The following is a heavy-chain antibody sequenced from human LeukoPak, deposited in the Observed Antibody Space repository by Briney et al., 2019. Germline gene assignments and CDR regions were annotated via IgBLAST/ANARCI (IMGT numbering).Heavy chain of an antibody. V-gene: IGHV3-66*02. D-gene: IGHD6-25*01. J-gene: IGHJ4*02. CDR2: IYSGGST. Sequence: PGGSLRLSCAASGFTVSSNYMSWVRQAPGKGLEWVSVIYSGGSTYYADSVKGRFTISRDNSKNTLYLQMNSLRAEDTAVYYCATGRIGGIAARTGAFDYWGQGTLVTVCS. CDR1: GFTVSSNY. CDR3: ATGRIGGIAARTGAFDY.